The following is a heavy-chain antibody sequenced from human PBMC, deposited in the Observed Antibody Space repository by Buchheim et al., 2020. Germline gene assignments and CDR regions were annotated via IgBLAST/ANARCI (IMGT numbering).Heavy chain of an antibody. J-gene: IGHJ4*02. CDR3: AASHAYIVGATNFDY. CDR1: GFTFTSSA. D-gene: IGHD1-26*01. Sequence: QMQLVQSGPEVKKPGTSVKVSCKASGFTFTSSAVQWVRQARGLRLEWIGWIVVGSGNTNYAQKFQERVTITRDMSTSTAYMELSSLRSEDTAVYYCAASHAYIVGATNFDYWGQGTL. V-gene: IGHV1-58*01. CDR2: IVVGSGNT.